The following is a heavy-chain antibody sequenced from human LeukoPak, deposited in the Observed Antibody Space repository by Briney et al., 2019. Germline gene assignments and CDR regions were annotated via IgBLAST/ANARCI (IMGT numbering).Heavy chain of an antibody. CDR3: ARIQAVGVPVAIDAYYSYGMAV. CDR2: FIPILGIA. Sequence: SVKVSCKASGGAFSRNAISWGRQAPGQGLEWMGRFIPILGIATYAQKFQGRVTITADRSTSTAYMELSSLRSEDTAVYYCARIQAVGVPVAIDAYYSYGMAVWGQGTAVTVSS. D-gene: IGHD2-2*02. CDR1: GGAFSRNA. V-gene: IGHV1-69*04. J-gene: IGHJ6*02.